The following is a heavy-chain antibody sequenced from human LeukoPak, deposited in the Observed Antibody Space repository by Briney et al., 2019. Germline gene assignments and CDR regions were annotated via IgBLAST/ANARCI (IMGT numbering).Heavy chain of an antibody. J-gene: IGHJ4*02. Sequence: GGSLRLSCSASGFAFSSAWMSWVRQAPGKGLEWVGRIKSNTDGGTTDYAAPVKGGFAISRDDSKTTLYLQMNSLKTEDTAVYYCTTTFSGYFLLPHQDWGQGTLVTVSS. CDR2: IKSNTDGGTT. D-gene: IGHD3-9*01. CDR3: TTTFSGYFLLPHQD. CDR1: GFAFSSAW. V-gene: IGHV3-15*01.